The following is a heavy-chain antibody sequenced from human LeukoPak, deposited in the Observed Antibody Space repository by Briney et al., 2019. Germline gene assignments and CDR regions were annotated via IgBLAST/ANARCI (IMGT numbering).Heavy chain of an antibody. D-gene: IGHD3-10*01. CDR1: GFTFSSYA. CDR3: AKLFDSGTYNNFFHY. V-gene: IGHV3-30*04. Sequence: GRSLRLSCAASGFTFSSYAMHWVRQAPGKWLEWVAVISYDGSNKYYADSVKGRFTISRDNSKNTLFLQMNSLRPEDTAIYYCAKLFDSGTYNNFFHYWGQGTLVTVSS. CDR2: ISYDGSNK. J-gene: IGHJ4*02.